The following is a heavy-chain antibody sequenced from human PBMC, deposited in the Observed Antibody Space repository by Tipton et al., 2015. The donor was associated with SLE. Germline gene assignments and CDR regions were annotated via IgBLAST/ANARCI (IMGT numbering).Heavy chain of an antibody. V-gene: IGHV4-61*09. D-gene: IGHD5-24*01. CDR3: ARDFMANGNWFDP. CDR1: GGSIITGSFY. Sequence: TLSLTCTVSGGSIITGSFYWSWIRQPAGKGLEWIGHIYSSGSTNYNPSLRSRVTISVDTSENQFSLRPNSVTAADTAVYYCARDFMANGNWFDPWGQGTLVTVSS. J-gene: IGHJ5*02. CDR2: IYSSGST.